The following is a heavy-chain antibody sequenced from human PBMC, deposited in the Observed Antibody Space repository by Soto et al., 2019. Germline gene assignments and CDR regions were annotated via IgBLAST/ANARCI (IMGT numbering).Heavy chain of an antibody. J-gene: IGHJ6*02. V-gene: IGHV1-69*01. D-gene: IGHD2-2*01. CDR2: IIPMFATP. Sequence: QVQLVQSGAEVKKPGSSVKVSCKASAGTFRSYAFSWVRQAPGQGLEWMGRIIPMFATPKYAQKFQGRVTISADESTRIAYMELSSLRYEDTAVYYCARAAVVSGATYYYYAMDAWGQGTTVTVSS. CDR3: ARAAVVSGATYYYYAMDA. CDR1: AGTFRSYA.